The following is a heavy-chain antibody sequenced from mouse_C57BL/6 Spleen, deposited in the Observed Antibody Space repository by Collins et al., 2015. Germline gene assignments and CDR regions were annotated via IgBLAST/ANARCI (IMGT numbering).Heavy chain of an antibody. D-gene: IGHD3-1*01. J-gene: IGHJ2*01. CDR2: INTYTGEP. CDR3: ARERGLRDFDY. CDR1: GYTFTNYG. Sequence: QIQLVQSGPELKKPGETVKISCKASGYTFTNYGMNWVKQAPGKGLKWMGWINTYTGEPTYADDFKGRFAFSLETSASTAYLQINNLKNEDTATYFCARERGLRDFDYWGQGTTLTVSS. V-gene: IGHV9-3-1*01.